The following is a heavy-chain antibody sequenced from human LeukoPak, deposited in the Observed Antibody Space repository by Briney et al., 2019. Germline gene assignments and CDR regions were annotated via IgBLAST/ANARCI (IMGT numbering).Heavy chain of an antibody. CDR1: GGSISSYY. D-gene: IGHD1-26*01. CDR3: ATLGIVGATKSLTNYYYYMDV. Sequence: SETLSLTCTVSGGSISSYYWSWIRQPPGKGLEWIGYIYYSGSTNYNPSLKSRVTISVDTSKNQFSLKLSSVTAADTAVYYCATLGIVGATKSLTNYYYYMDVWGKGTTVTVSS. V-gene: IGHV4-59*01. CDR2: IYYSGST. J-gene: IGHJ6*03.